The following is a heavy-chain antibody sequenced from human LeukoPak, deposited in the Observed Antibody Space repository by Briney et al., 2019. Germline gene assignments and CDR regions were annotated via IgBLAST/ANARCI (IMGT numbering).Heavy chain of an antibody. CDR3: ASQTPYTVTTSPFDY. J-gene: IGHJ4*02. CDR2: IYYSGST. D-gene: IGHD4-17*01. Sequence: SQTLSLTCTVSGGSISSGDYYWSRIRQPPGKGLEWIGYIYYSGSTYYNPSLKSRVTISVDTSKNQFSLKLSSVTAADTAVYYCASQTPYTVTTSPFDYWGQGTLVTVSS. V-gene: IGHV4-30-4*08. CDR1: GGSISSGDYY.